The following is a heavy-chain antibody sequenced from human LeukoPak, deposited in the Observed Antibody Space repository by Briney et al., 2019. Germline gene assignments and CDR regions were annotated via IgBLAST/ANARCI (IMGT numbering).Heavy chain of an antibody. CDR2: MNPNSGNT. Sequence: ASVKVSCKASGYTFTSYDINWVRQATGQGLEWMGWMNPNSGNTGYAQKFQGRVTMTRNTSISTAYMELSSLRSEDTAVYYCARGGEQLDLYYYYYMDVWGKGTTVTVSS. V-gene: IGHV1-8*01. CDR3: ARGGEQLDLYYYYYMDV. CDR1: GYTFTSYD. D-gene: IGHD6-6*01. J-gene: IGHJ6*03.